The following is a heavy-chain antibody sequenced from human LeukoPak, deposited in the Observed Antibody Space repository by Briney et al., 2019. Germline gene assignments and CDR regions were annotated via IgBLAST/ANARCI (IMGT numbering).Heavy chain of an antibody. J-gene: IGHJ6*03. V-gene: IGHV3-48*01. CDR1: GFTFSSYA. D-gene: IGHD3-3*01. Sequence: GGSLRLSCAASGFTFSSYAMHWVRQAPGKGLEWVSYISSSSSTIYYADSVKGRFTISRDNAKNSLYLQMNSLRAEDTAVYYCARIITIYYMDVWGKGTTVTVSS. CDR2: ISSSSSTI. CDR3: ARIITIYYMDV.